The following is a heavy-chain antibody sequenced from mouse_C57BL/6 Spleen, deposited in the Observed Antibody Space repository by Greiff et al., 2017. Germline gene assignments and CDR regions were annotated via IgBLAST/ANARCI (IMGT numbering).Heavy chain of an antibody. CDR2: IWSGGST. CDR3: AREGSYYYGSSEGFFAY. CDR1: GFSLTSYG. V-gene: IGHV2-2*01. J-gene: IGHJ3*01. D-gene: IGHD1-1*01. Sequence: VQLQQSGPGLVQPSQSLSITCTVSGFSLTSYGVHWVRQSPGKGLEWLGVIWSGGSTDYNAAFISRLSISKDNSKSQVFFKMNSLQADDTAIYYCAREGSYYYGSSEGFFAYWGQGTLVTVSA.